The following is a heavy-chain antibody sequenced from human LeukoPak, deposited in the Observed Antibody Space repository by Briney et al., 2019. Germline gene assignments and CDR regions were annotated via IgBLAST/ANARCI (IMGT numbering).Heavy chain of an antibody. CDR1: GGSFSGYY. V-gene: IGHV4-34*01. CDR3: ARVGAFGLGY. Sequence: SETLSLTRAVYGGSFSGYYWSWIRQPPGKGLEWIGEINHSGSTNYNPSLKSRVTISVDTSKNQFSLKLSSVTAADTAVYYCARVGAFGLGYWGQGTLVTVSS. CDR2: INHSGST. D-gene: IGHD3-10*01. J-gene: IGHJ4*02.